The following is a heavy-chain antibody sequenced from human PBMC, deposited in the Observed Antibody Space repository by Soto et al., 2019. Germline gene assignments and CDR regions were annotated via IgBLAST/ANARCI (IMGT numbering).Heavy chain of an antibody. CDR2: INAGNGNT. J-gene: IGHJ6*02. CDR3: ASSHLNYYYCYGMDV. Sequence: ASVKVSCKASGYTFTSYAMHWVRQAPGQRLEWMGWINAGNGNTKYSQKFQGRVTITRDTSASTAYMGLSSLRSEDTAVYYCASSHLNYYYCYGMDVWGQGTTVTVSS. D-gene: IGHD3-3*02. V-gene: IGHV1-3*01. CDR1: GYTFTSYA.